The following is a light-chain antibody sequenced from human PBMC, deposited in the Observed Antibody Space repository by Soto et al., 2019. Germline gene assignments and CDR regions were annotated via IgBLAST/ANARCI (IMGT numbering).Light chain of an antibody. J-gene: IGKJ1*01. CDR1: ESISRN. CDR3: QQATNWPPRTPPRT. Sequence: EVVLTQSPATLSLSPGESATLSCRASESISRNIAWYQQGPGQAPRLLIYDVSKRATGIPPRFSGSGSGTDFTLTVSGLEPEDFAIYYCQQATNWPPRTPPRTFGQGTKVDIK. CDR2: DVS. V-gene: IGKV3-11*01.